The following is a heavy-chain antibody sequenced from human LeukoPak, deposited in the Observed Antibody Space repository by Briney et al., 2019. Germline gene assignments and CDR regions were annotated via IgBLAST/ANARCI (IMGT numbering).Heavy chain of an antibody. CDR3: ARGHVTMVRGVRIQDAFDI. J-gene: IGHJ3*02. D-gene: IGHD3-10*01. CDR1: GDSISSSYW. V-gene: IGHV4-4*02. CDR2: IYHSGST. Sequence: SETPSLTCAVSGDSISSSYWWSWVRQPPGKGLEWIGEIYHSGSTNYNPSLKSRVTISVDKSENQFSLKLSSVTAADTAVYYCARGHVTMVRGVRIQDAFDIWGQGTMVTVSS.